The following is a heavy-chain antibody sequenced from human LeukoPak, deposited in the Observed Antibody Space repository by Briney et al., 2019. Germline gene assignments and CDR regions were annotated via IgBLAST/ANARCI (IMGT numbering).Heavy chain of an antibody. CDR2: INEDGRVT. CDR1: RCNVNDYW. Sequence: GGSLRLSCAASRCNVNDYWMHWVRQAPGKGLAWVSRINEDGRVTSYAGSVRGRFTIFRDSVENTLHLQMNSLRAEDTAVYYCVKDFGGNSDSWGQGTLVTVSS. J-gene: IGHJ4*02. CDR3: VKDFGGNSDS. D-gene: IGHD4-23*01. V-gene: IGHV3-74*01.